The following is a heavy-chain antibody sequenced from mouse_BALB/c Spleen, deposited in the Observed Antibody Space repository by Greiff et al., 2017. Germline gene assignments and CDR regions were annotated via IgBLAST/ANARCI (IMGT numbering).Heavy chain of an antibody. CDR3: ARLGASGLRRGDY. CDR1: GFNIKDTY. V-gene: IGHV14-3*02. D-gene: IGHD2-2*01. Sequence: EVKLQQSGAELVKPGASVKLSCTASGFNIKDTYMHWVKQRPEQGLEWIGRIDPANGNTKYDPKFQGKATITADTSSNTAYLQLSSLTSEDTAVYYCARLGASGLRRGDYWGQGTTLTVSS. CDR2: IDPANGNT. J-gene: IGHJ2*01.